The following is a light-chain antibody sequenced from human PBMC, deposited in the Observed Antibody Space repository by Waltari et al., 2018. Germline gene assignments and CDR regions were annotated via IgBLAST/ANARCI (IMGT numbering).Light chain of an antibody. CDR3: QAWDSGVV. Sequence: SYELTQPPSVSVSPGQTASITCSGDKLGDKXVCWYQQKPGHSPEVVIYQDSLRPSGIPERFSGSNSGNTATLTISGTQPVDDADYSCQAWDSGVVFXGGTKLTVL. V-gene: IGLV3-1*01. J-gene: IGLJ3*02. CDR2: QDS. CDR1: KLGDKX.